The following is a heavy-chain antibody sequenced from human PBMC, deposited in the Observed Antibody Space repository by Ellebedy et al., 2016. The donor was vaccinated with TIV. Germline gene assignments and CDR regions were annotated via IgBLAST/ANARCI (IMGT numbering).Heavy chain of an antibody. CDR3: ASKAYDSTLVDY. V-gene: IGHV3-21*01. D-gene: IGHD3-22*01. Sequence: GESLKISCAASGFTVSSNYMSWVRQAPGKGLEWVSSISSSSSYIYYADSVKGRFTISRDNAKNSLYLQMNSLRAEDTAVYYCASKAYDSTLVDYWGQGTLVTVSS. J-gene: IGHJ4*02. CDR1: GFTVSSNY. CDR2: ISSSSSYI.